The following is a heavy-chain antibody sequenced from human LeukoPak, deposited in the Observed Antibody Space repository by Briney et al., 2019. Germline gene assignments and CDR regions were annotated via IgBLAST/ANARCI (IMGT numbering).Heavy chain of an antibody. CDR3: ARVLHTYDSSGYYFEDYFDY. V-gene: IGHV4-59*01. CDR1: GGSISSYY. Sequence: PSETLSLTCTVSGGSISSYYWSWIRQPPGKGLEWIGYICYSGSTNYNPSLKSRVTISVDTSKHQFSLKLSSVTAADTAVYYCARVLHTYDSSGYYFEDYFDYWGQGTLVTVSS. D-gene: IGHD3-22*01. J-gene: IGHJ4*02. CDR2: ICYSGST.